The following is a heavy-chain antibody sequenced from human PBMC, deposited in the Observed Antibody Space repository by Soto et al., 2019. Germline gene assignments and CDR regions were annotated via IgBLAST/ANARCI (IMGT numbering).Heavy chain of an antibody. V-gene: IGHV5-51*01. D-gene: IGHD6-6*01. CDR2: IYPGDSDT. Sequence: PGESLKISCQCSGYSFASYWIGWVRQMAGKDLEWMGIIYPGDSDTRYSPSFQGQVTISADKSLRTAYLQWTILKASDTALYYCARTRSFTLGFYYDGMDVWGQGTTVTVSS. CDR3: ARTRSFTLGFYYDGMDV. J-gene: IGHJ6*02. CDR1: GYSFASYW.